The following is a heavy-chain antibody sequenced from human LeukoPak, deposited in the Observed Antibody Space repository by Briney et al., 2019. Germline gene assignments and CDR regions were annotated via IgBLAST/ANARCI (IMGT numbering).Heavy chain of an antibody. V-gene: IGHV4-38-2*02. Sequence: PSETLSLTCTVSGYSISSGYYWGWIRQPPGKGLEWIASIYHSGNTYYNPSLKSRVAISVDTSKNQFSLKLSSVTAADTAVYYCAREGSSAWGQGTLVTVSS. J-gene: IGHJ5*02. CDR1: GYSISSGYY. CDR3: AREGSSA. D-gene: IGHD6-19*01. CDR2: IYHSGNT.